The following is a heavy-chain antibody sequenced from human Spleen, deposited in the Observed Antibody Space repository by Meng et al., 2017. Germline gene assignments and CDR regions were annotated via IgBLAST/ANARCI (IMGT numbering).Heavy chain of an antibody. Sequence: QGQLQGSGPGLVKPSGTLSLTCVVSGGSISSIDCWSWVRQPPGKGLEWIGEIYHGGDTNYNPSLKSRVTIAIDRSKNQFSLKLSSVTAADTAVYYCASWIYSCGWQWGQGTLVTVSS. CDR3: ASWIYSCGWQ. J-gene: IGHJ4*02. V-gene: IGHV4/OR15-8*02. CDR1: GGSISSIDC. D-gene: IGHD6-19*01. CDR2: IYHGGDT.